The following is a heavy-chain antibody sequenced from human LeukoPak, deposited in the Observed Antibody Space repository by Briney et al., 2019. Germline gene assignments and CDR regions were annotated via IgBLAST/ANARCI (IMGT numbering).Heavy chain of an antibody. CDR3: ARDPAAAGRAPLDAFDI. V-gene: IGHV4-39*07. D-gene: IGHD6-13*01. J-gene: IGHJ3*02. CDR1: GGSISSSSYY. CDR2: IYYSGST. Sequence: SETLSLTCTVSGGSISSSSYYWGWIRQPPGKGLEWIGSIYYSGSTYYNPSLKSRVTISVDTSKNQFSLKLSSVTAADTAVYYCARDPAAAGRAPLDAFDIWGQRTMVTVSS.